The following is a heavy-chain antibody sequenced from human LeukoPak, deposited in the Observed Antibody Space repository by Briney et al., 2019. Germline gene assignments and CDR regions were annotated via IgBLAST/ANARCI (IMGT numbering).Heavy chain of an antibody. V-gene: IGHV4-59*12. D-gene: IGHD3-10*01. CDR2: IYHSGST. CDR3: ARAKNSGSYYNGGDSYNWFDP. J-gene: IGHJ5*02. Sequence: SETLSLTCTVSGGSISSYYWSWIRQPPGKGLEWIGYIYHSGSTYYNPSLKSRVTISVDRSKNQFSLKLSSVTAADTAVYYCARAKNSGSYYNGGDSYNWFDPWGQGTLVTVSS. CDR1: GGSISSYY.